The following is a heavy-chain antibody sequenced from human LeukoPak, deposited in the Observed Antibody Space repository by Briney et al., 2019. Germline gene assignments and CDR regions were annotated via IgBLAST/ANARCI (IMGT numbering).Heavy chain of an antibody. D-gene: IGHD2-15*01. CDR1: GFTFSDYE. CDR2: IRNSGTTK. J-gene: IGHJ4*02. V-gene: IGHV3-48*03. Sequence: PGXSLRLSCVASGFTFSDYEMNWVRQAPGKGLEWTSYIRNSGTTKYYADSVKGGFTIYRDKDKKSMYLQMNSLRAEDTAVYYCSRGPRDPTGYCSGGRCSPTYEVWGQGTLVSVSS. CDR3: SRGPRDPTGYCSGGRCSPTYEV.